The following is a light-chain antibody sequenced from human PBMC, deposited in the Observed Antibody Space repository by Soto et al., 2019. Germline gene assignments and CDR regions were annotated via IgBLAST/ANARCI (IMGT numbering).Light chain of an antibody. J-gene: IGKJ1*01. CDR1: QSVSSN. CDR3: QQYINLWT. CDR2: GAS. Sequence: EIVMTQSPATLSVSPGERVTLSFRASQSVSSNLAWYQQKPGQSPRLLIYGASTRATGIPARFSGSGSGTEFTITISSLQSEDFAVYYCQQYINLWTFGQGTKVDIK. V-gene: IGKV3-15*01.